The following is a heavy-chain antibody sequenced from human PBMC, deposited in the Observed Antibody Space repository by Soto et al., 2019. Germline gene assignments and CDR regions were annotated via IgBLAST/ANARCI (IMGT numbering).Heavy chain of an antibody. CDR3: ARESEDLTSNFDY. CDR1: GFTFTRYS. V-gene: IGHV3-21*06. Sequence: GGSLRLSCAASGFTFTRYSMNWVRQAPGKGLEWVSSISSTTHYIYYADSMRGRFTISRGNAKNAVYLEMNSLRAEDTAVYYCARESEDLTSNFDYWGQGTLVTVSS. J-gene: IGHJ4*02. CDR2: ISSTTHYI.